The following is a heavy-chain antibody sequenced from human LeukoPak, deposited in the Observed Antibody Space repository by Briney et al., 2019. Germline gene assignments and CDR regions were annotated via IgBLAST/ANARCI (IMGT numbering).Heavy chain of an antibody. V-gene: IGHV4-4*07. CDR3: AKEWQKRYTPRGAFDI. CDR2: IYTSGST. D-gene: IGHD1-14*01. Sequence: SETLSLTCTVSGGSISSYYWSWIRQPAGKGLEWIGRIYTSGSTNYNPSLKSRVTMSVDTSKNQFSLKLSSVTAADTAVYYCAKEWQKRYTPRGAFDIWGQGTMVTVSS. CDR1: GGSISSYY. J-gene: IGHJ3*02.